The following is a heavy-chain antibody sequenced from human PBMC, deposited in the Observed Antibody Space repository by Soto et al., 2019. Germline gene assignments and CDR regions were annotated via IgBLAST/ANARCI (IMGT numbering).Heavy chain of an antibody. CDR2: IYPGDSDT. Sequence: GESLKISCKGSGYSFTSYWIGWVRQMPGKGLKWMGIIYPGDSDTRYSPSFQGQVTISADKSISTAYLQWSSLKASDTAMYYCVRHEGIVVVPAAISGMDVWHQGSMGTVSS. V-gene: IGHV5-51*01. CDR3: VRHEGIVVVPAAISGMDV. J-gene: IGHJ6*02. CDR1: GYSFTSYW. D-gene: IGHD2-2*01.